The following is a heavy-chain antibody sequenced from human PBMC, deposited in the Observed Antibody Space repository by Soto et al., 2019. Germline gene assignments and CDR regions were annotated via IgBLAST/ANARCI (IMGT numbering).Heavy chain of an antibody. Sequence: GGSLRLSCAASGFTFSNYWMTWVRQAPGKGLEWVANIKQDGSEKYYVDSVKGRFTISRDNAKNSLYLQMNSLRAEDTAVYYCARGCSGGSCYSIWFDYWGQGTQVTVS. CDR2: IKQDGSEK. CDR3: ARGCSGGSCYSIWFDY. J-gene: IGHJ4*02. CDR1: GFTFSNYW. V-gene: IGHV3-7*03. D-gene: IGHD2-15*01.